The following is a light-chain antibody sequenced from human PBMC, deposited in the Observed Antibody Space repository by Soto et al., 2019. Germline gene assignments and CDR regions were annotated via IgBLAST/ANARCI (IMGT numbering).Light chain of an antibody. CDR2: SHS. CDR1: GSNIGSGYD. J-gene: IGLJ3*02. V-gene: IGLV1-40*01. Sequence: QSVLTQPPSVSGVPGQRVTISCTGSGSNIGSGYDVHWYQQLPGTAPRLLIYSHSNRPSGVPDRFSGSKSGTSASLAITGLQPEDEADYYCQSYDSSLSAWVFGGGTKVTVL. CDR3: QSYDSSLSAWV.